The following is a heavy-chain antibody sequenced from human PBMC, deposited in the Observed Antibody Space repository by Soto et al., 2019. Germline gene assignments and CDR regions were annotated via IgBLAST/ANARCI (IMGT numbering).Heavy chain of an antibody. CDR3: ARGSSGYPDSHFDL. CDR2: ISAYTGNT. J-gene: IGHJ2*01. D-gene: IGHD3-9*01. CDR1: GYTFTSYS. Sequence: ASVKVSCKASGYTFTSYSITWVRQAIGQGLEWIGWISAYTGNTNYAQKLQGRVTMATDTSTSTAYMDLKSLRSDDTAVYYCARGSSGYPDSHFDLWGRGTLVTVSS. V-gene: IGHV1-18*01.